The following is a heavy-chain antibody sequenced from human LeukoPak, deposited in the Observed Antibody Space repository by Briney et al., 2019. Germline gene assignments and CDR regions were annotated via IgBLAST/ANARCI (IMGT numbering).Heavy chain of an antibody. CDR3: ARGKSRGSHFDS. J-gene: IGHJ4*02. CDR2: IYDSETT. V-gene: IGHV4-38-2*02. CDR1: GYSISSGYY. D-gene: IGHD1-26*01. Sequence: SETLSLTCSVSGYSISSGYYWGWIRQPPGKGLEWIGSIYDSETTYYNPSLKSRVTISVDTSKNQFSLKLRYVTAADTAVYYCARGKSRGSHFDSWGQGTLVTVSS.